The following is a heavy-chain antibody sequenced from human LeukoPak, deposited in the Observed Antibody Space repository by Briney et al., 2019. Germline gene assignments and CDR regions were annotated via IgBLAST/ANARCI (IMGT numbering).Heavy chain of an antibody. D-gene: IGHD1-26*01. CDR3: AREVGAPASDAFDI. J-gene: IGHJ3*02. CDR1: GYTFTSYG. Sequence: ASVNVSCKASGYTFTSYGISWVRQAPGQGLEWMGWISAYNGNTNYAQKLQGRVTMTTDTSTSTAYMELRSLRSDDPAVYYCAREVGAPASDAFDIWGQGTMVTVSS. V-gene: IGHV1-18*01. CDR2: ISAYNGNT.